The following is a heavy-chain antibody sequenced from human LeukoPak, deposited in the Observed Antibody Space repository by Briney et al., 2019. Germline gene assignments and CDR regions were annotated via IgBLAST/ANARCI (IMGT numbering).Heavy chain of an antibody. V-gene: IGHV3-21*04. CDR2: ISSSSSYI. J-gene: IGHJ4*02. D-gene: IGHD4-11*01. Sequence: PGGSLRLSCAASGFTFSSYSMNWVRQAPGKGLEWVSSISSSSSYIYYADSVKGRFTISRDNSKNTLYLQMNSLRAEDTAVYYCAKDAHPTVTTRFDYFDYWGQGTLVTVSS. CDR3: AKDAHPTVTTRFDYFDY. CDR1: GFTFSSYS.